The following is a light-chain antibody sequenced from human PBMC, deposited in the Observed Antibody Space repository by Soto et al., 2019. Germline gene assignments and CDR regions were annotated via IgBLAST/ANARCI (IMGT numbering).Light chain of an antibody. CDR2: AAS. J-gene: IGKJ4*01. Sequence: DIPMTQSPSSVSASVGDRVTITCRASQDSNSWLAWYQQKQGKAPKLLIYAASSFQGGVPSRFSGSGSGTDFTLTISSMQPEEFATDFCQQADTFPLTFGGGTKVEIK. V-gene: IGKV1-12*01. CDR1: QDSNSW. CDR3: QQADTFPLT.